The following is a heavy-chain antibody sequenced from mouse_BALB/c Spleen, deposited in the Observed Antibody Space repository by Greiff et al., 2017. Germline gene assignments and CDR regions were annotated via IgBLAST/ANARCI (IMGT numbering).Heavy chain of an antibody. J-gene: IGHJ3*01. V-gene: IGHV1S135*01. CDR2: IDPFNGGT. D-gene: IGHD2-4*01. CDR1: GYSFTSYY. Sequence: VQLKQSGPELMKPGASVKISCKASGYSFTSYYMHWVKQSHGKSLEWIGYIDPFNGGTSYNQKFKGKATLTVDKSSSTAYMHLSSLTSEDSAVYYCANDYDWFAYWGQGTLVTVSA. CDR3: ANDYDWFAY.